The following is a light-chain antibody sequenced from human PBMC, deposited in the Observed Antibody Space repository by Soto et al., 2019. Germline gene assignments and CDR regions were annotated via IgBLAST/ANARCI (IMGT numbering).Light chain of an antibody. CDR2: TTS. V-gene: IGKV1-5*01. CDR1: QSISTW. J-gene: IGKJ4*01. CDR3: LQHNTYPLT. Sequence: DIQMTQSPSTLSASVGDRVTITCRASQSISTWLAWYQQKPGKVPKRLIFTTSNLQNGVPSRFSGSGSGTEFTLTITSLQPEDFATYYCLQHNTYPLTFGGGTKVDI.